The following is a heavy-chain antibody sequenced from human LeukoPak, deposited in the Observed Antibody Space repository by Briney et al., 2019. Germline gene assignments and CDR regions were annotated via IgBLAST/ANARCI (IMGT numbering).Heavy chain of an antibody. CDR3: ATLYSYGYFDY. Sequence: ASVKVSCKVSGYTLTELSMHWLRQAPGKGVEGMGGFNPEDGETIYAQKFQGRITMTEYTSTDTAYMELSSLRSEDTAVYYCATLYSYGYFDYWGQGTLVTVSS. V-gene: IGHV1-24*01. CDR2: FNPEDGET. D-gene: IGHD5-18*01. J-gene: IGHJ4*02. CDR1: GYTLTELS.